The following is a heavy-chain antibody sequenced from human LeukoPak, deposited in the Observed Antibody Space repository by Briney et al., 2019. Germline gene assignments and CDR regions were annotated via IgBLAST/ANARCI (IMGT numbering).Heavy chain of an antibody. J-gene: IGHJ4*02. CDR2: ISAYNGNT. D-gene: IGHD4-23*01. Sequence: ASVKVSCKASGYTFTSYGISWVRQAPGQGLEWMGWISAYNGNTNYAQKLQGRVTMTTDTSTSTAYMELRSLRSDDTAVYYCARDRVAGTTVVTRHDYWGQGTLVTVSS. V-gene: IGHV1-18*01. CDR3: ARDRVAGTTVVTRHDY. CDR1: GYTFTSYG.